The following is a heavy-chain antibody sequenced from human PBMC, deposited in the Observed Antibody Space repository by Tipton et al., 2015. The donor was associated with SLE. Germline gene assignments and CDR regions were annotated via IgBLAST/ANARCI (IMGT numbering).Heavy chain of an antibody. J-gene: IGHJ4*02. CDR2: IYYSGTT. Sequence: TLSLTCSVSGGSISSSPYYWGWIRQPPGKGLEWIASIYYSGTTYFNPSLKTRVTISVDTSKIHFSLRLTSVTAADTAVYYCARAIGANYFNLWGQGNLVTVSS. CDR3: ARAIGANYFNL. D-gene: IGHD3-16*01. CDR1: GGSISSSPYY. V-gene: IGHV4-39*07.